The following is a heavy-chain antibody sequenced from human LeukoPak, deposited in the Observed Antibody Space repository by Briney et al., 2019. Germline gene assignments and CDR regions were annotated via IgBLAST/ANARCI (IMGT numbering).Heavy chain of an antibody. CDR3: AKSNYDFWSGYSPAYYYYGMDV. J-gene: IGHJ6*02. D-gene: IGHD3-3*01. Sequence: SETLSLTCTVSGGSISSYYWSWIRQPAGKGLEWIGYIYYSGSTNYNPSLKSRVTISVDTSKNQFSLKLSSVTAADTAVYYCAKSNYDFWSGYSPAYYYYGMDVWGQGTTVTVSS. V-gene: IGHV4-59*08. CDR2: IYYSGST. CDR1: GGSISSYY.